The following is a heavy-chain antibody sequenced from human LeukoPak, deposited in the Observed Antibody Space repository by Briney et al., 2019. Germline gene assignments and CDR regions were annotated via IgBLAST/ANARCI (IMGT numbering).Heavy chain of an antibody. V-gene: IGHV1-2*04. J-gene: IGHJ6*02. Sequence: ASVKASCKASGYTFTCYGISGVRQAPGQGLEWTGWVNPNSGGTNYAQKFQGWVTMTRDTSISTAYMELSRLRSDDTAVYYCARDMSSRGYGRYYYYGMDVWGQGTTVTVSS. D-gene: IGHD5-18*01. CDR1: GYTFTCYG. CDR2: VNPNSGGT. CDR3: ARDMSSRGYGRYYYYGMDV.